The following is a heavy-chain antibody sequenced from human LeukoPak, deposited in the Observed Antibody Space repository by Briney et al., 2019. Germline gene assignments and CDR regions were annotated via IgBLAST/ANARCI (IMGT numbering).Heavy chain of an antibody. D-gene: IGHD3-10*01. CDR2: IYYSGST. J-gene: IGHJ3*02. Sequence: ETLSLTCTVSGGSISSYYWSWIRQPPGKGLEWIGYIYYSGSTNYNPSLKSRVTISVDTSKNQFSLKLSSVTAADTAVYYCARENKVRGEKGAFDIWGQGTMVTVSS. CDR3: ARENKVRGEKGAFDI. CDR1: GGSISSYY. V-gene: IGHV4-59*01.